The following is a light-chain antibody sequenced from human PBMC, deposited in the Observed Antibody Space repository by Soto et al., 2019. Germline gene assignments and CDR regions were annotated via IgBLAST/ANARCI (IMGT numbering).Light chain of an antibody. CDR1: SSDLAIYNY. Sequence: QSSLTQPASVSVPPGQSITMSCTGTSSDLAIYNYVSWYQQQPGKAPKLMIYQVTNRPSGVSNRFSGSRSGNTASLTISGLQAEDEADYYCSSYTDSSNYVFGTGTKVTVL. CDR3: SSYTDSSNYV. J-gene: IGLJ1*01. CDR2: QVT. V-gene: IGLV2-14*01.